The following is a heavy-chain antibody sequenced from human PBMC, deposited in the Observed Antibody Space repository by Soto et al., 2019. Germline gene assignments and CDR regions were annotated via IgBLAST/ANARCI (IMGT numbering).Heavy chain of an antibody. CDR1: GGSISSSSYY. J-gene: IGHJ6*02. Sequence: SETLSLTCTVSGGSISSSSYYWGWIRHPPGKGLEWIGSIYYSGSTYYNPSLKSRVTISVDTSKNQFSLKLSSVTAADTAVYYCARHKDGFWSGYSSPYYYYGMDVWGQGTTVTVSS. CDR2: IYYSGST. D-gene: IGHD3-3*01. V-gene: IGHV4-39*01. CDR3: ARHKDGFWSGYSSPYYYYGMDV.